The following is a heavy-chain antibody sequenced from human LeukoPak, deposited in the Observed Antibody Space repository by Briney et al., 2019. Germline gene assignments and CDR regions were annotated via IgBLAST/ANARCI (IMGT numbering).Heavy chain of an antibody. CDR2: ISSSSSYI. V-gene: IGHV3-21*06. Sequence: GGSLRLSCAASGFTFSSYSMNWVRQAPGKGPEWVSSISSSSSYIYYGDSMKGRFTISRDNAKNSLYLQMNSLRAEDTAVYYCARESTKGPYLYWCFDLWGRGTLVTVSS. D-gene: IGHD1/OR15-1a*01. CDR3: ARESTKGPYLYWCFDL. CDR1: GFTFSSYS. J-gene: IGHJ2*01.